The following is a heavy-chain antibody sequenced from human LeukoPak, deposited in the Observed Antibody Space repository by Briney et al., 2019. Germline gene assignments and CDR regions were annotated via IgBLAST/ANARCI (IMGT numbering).Heavy chain of an antibody. CDR1: GGSISRYY. Sequence: TSSETLSLTCTVSGGSISRYYWSWIRQPPGKGLEWIGYKDYSGSSNYNSSLKSRVTISVDTSKNHFFLKLSSVTAAATAVYYFVRVYYSGSYDYWYFVLWGRGTMVTLCS. V-gene: IGHV4-59*01. J-gene: IGHJ2*01. D-gene: IGHD6-13*01. CDR3: VRVYYSGSYDYWYFVL. CDR2: KDYSGSS.